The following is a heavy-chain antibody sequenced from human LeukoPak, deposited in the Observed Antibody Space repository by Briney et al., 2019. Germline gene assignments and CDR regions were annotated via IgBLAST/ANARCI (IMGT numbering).Heavy chain of an antibody. D-gene: IGHD3-22*01. V-gene: IGHV1-46*01. CDR1: GYTFTSYY. Sequence: ASVKVSCMASGYTFTSYYMHWVRQAPGQGLEWMGIINPSGGSTSYAQKFQGRVTMTRDTSTSTVYMELSSLRSEDTAVYYCARDSDYYDSSGYLPQYYFDYWGQGTLVTVSS. CDR2: INPSGGST. J-gene: IGHJ4*02. CDR3: ARDSDYYDSSGYLPQYYFDY.